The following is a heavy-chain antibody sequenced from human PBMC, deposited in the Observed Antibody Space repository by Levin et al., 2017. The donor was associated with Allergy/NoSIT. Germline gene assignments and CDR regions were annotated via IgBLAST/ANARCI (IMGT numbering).Heavy chain of an antibody. CDR3: ARGGGRIVY. V-gene: IGHV4-34*01. J-gene: IGHJ4*02. CDR1: GGSFSGYY. Sequence: SCAVYGGSFSGYYWSWIRQPPGKGLEWIGEINHSGSTNYNPSLKSRVTISVDTSKNQFSLKLSSVTAADTAVYYCARGGGRIVYWGQGTLVTVSS. D-gene: IGHD3-10*01. CDR2: INHSGST.